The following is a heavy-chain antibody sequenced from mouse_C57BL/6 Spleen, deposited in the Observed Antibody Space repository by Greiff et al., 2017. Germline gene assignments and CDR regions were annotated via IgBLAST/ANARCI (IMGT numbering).Heavy chain of an antibody. Sequence: EVQVVESGGDLVKPGGSLKLSCAASGFTFSSYGMSWVRQTPDKRLEWVATISSGGSYTYYPDSVKGRFTISRDNAKNTLYLQMSSLKSEDTAMYYCARRDGNYAYFDYWGQGTTLTVSS. V-gene: IGHV5-6*01. J-gene: IGHJ2*01. CDR3: ARRDGNYAYFDY. CDR1: GFTFSSYG. CDR2: ISSGGSYT. D-gene: IGHD2-1*01.